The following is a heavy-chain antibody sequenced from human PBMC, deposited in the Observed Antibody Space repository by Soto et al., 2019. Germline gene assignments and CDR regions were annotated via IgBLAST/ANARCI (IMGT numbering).Heavy chain of an antibody. CDR1: GYTLTSYD. CDR3: AKVIRVLWFGESPVFDY. Sequence: ASVKVSCKASGYTLTSYDINWVRQATGQGLEWMGWMNPNSGNTGYAQKFQGRVTTTRNTSISTAYMELSSLRSEDTAVYYCAKVIRVLWFGESPVFDYWGQGTLVTVSS. CDR2: MNPNSGNT. D-gene: IGHD3-10*01. J-gene: IGHJ4*02. V-gene: IGHV1-8*01.